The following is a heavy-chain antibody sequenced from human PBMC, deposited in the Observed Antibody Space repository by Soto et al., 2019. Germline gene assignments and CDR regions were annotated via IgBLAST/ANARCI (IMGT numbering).Heavy chain of an antibody. CDR3: ARDVPLRFLIGGYYMDV. CDR2: IYYSGST. Sequence: SETLSLTCTVSGGSISSGGYYWSWIRQHPGKGLEWIGYIYYSGSTYYNPSLKSRVTISVDTSKNQFSLKLSSVTAADTAVYYCARDVPLRFLIGGYYMDVWGKGTAVTVSS. J-gene: IGHJ6*03. CDR1: GGSISSGGYY. D-gene: IGHD3-3*01. V-gene: IGHV4-31*03.